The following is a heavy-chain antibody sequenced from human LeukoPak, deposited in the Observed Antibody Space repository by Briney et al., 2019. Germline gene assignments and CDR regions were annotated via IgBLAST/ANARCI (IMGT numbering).Heavy chain of an antibody. CDR2: INHSGST. CDR3: ARDSGPYGDYGWFDP. D-gene: IGHD4-17*01. J-gene: IGHJ5*02. CDR1: GGSFSGYY. Sequence: KASETLSLTCAVYGGSFSGYYWSWIRQPPGKGLEWIGEINHSGSTNYNPSLKSRVTISVDTSKNQFSLKLSSVTAADTAVYYCARDSGPYGDYGWFDPWGQGTLVTVSS. V-gene: IGHV4-34*01.